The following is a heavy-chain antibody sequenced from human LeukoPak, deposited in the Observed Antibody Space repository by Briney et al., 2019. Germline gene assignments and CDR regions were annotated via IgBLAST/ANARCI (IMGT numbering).Heavy chain of an antibody. CDR2: IRSKAYGGTT. V-gene: IGHV3-49*03. Sequence: GRSLRLSCTASGFTFGDYAMSWFRQAPGKELERVGFIRSKAYGGTTEYAASVKGRFTISRDDSKSIAYLQMNSLKTEDTAVYYCTRGDFWSGYYVDYWGQGTLVTVSS. J-gene: IGHJ4*02. D-gene: IGHD3-3*01. CDR1: GFTFGDYA. CDR3: TRGDFWSGYYVDY.